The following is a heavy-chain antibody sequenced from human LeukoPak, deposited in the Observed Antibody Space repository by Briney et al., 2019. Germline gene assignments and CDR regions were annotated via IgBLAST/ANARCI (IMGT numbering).Heavy chain of an antibody. V-gene: IGHV5-51*01. Sequence: PGESLKISCKGSGYSFTSYWIGWVRQMPGKGLEWMGIIYPGDSDTRYSPSFQGQVTISADKSVSTAYLQWSSLKASDTAMYYCARSRSSGWSPYYFDYWGQGTLVTVSS. CDR2: IYPGDSDT. J-gene: IGHJ4*02. CDR3: ARSRSSGWSPYYFDY. D-gene: IGHD6-19*01. CDR1: GYSFTSYW.